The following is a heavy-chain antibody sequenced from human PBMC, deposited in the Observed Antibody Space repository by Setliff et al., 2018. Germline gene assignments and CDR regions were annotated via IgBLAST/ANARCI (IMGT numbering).Heavy chain of an antibody. CDR1: GGSISDYY. V-gene: IGHV4-4*07. J-gene: IGHJ3*02. D-gene: IGHD4-17*01. CDR2: IYPSGST. Sequence: SETLSLTCTVSGGSISDYYWSWVWQPAGKGLEWIGRIYPSGSTNYNPSLKSRVTISLDRSKNQFSLEQSSVTAADTAVYYCARDRPDHYEGAFDSWGQGTRVTGSS. CDR3: ARDRPDHYEGAFDS.